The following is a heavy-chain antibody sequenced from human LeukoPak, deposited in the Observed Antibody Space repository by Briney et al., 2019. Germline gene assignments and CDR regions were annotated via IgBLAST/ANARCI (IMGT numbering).Heavy chain of an antibody. V-gene: IGHV3-23*01. D-gene: IGHD6-19*01. CDR1: GFSFSSYA. CDR2: MGSSDDGR. Sequence: TGGSLRLSCATSGFSFSSYAMSWVRQAPGKGLEWVSAMGSSDDGRYYAASVRGRFTISRDTSRSTLYLQMNSLRAEDTALYYCAKEADSGGWSVDPWGQGTLVTVSS. J-gene: IGHJ5*02. CDR3: AKEADSGGWSVDP.